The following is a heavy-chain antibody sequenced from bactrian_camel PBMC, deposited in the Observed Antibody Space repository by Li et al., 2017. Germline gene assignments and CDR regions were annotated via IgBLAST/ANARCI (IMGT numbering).Heavy chain of an antibody. CDR1: KFHSGFVFSTWC. J-gene: IGHJ4*01. V-gene: IGHV3S53*01. Sequence: HVQLVESGGDSVQAGGSLTLSCAASKFHSGFVFSTWCMAWFRQAPGQKREGVATIDDDGSTEYATSARGRFTISQDNGKNTLYLQMNSLKPEDTAMYYCAARSVPPNLCRPVSAFEYWGQGTQVTVS. D-gene: IGHD7*01. CDR2: IDDDGST. CDR3: AARSVPPNLCRPVSAFEY.